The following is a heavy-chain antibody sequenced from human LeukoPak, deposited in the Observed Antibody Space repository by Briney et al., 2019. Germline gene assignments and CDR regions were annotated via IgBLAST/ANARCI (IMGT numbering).Heavy chain of an antibody. Sequence: GGSLRLSCAVSGFTFSDYYMSWIRQPPRKGLKWVAYISSSGSTIYYADSVKGRFTISRDNAKNSLYLQMNSLRAEDTAVYYCARVGRWLQSRFDYWGQGTLVTVSS. CDR2: ISSSGSTI. CDR1: GFTFSDYY. J-gene: IGHJ4*02. V-gene: IGHV3-11*04. CDR3: ARVGRWLQSRFDY. D-gene: IGHD5-24*01.